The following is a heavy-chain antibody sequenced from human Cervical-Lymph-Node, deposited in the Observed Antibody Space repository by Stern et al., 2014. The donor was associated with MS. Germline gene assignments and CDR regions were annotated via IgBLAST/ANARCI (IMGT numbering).Heavy chain of an antibody. CDR2: IKQDGSEK. V-gene: IGHV3-7*01. Sequence: EVQLVESGGGLVQPGGSLRLSCGARGFMFERYWINWVRQAPGKGLEWVANIKQDGSEKQYVDSVKGRFIISRDNAQNSVYLQMNNLRVDDTAVYYCTRDRGLMVHYYYGMDVWGQGTTVTVSS. CDR1: GFMFERYW. CDR3: TRDRGLMVHYYYGMDV. J-gene: IGHJ6*02. D-gene: IGHD2-8*01.